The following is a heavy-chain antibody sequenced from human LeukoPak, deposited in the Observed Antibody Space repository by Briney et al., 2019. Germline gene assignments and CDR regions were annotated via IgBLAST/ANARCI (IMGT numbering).Heavy chain of an antibody. D-gene: IGHD5-18*01. V-gene: IGHV3-30-3*01. CDR1: GFTFSSYA. J-gene: IGHJ4*02. Sequence: GRSLRLSCAASGFTFSSYAMHWVRQAPGKGLEWVAVISYDGSNKYYAHSVKGRFTIYRDNSKNTLYLQMNSLRAEDTAVYYCARDADTAMVIGYYFDYWGQGTLVTVSS. CDR3: ARDADTAMVIGYYFDY. CDR2: ISYDGSNK.